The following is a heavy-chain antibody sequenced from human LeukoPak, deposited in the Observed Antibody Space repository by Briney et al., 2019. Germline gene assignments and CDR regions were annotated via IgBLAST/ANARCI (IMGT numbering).Heavy chain of an antibody. CDR2: INHSGST. CDR1: GGSFSGYY. CDR3: ARHLGDGYDFDY. Sequence: KPSETLSLTCAVYGGSFSGYYWSWIRQPPGKGLEWIGEINHSGSTNYNPSLKSRVTISVDTSKNQFSLKLSSVTAADTAVYYCARHLGDGYDFDYWGQGTLVTVSS. D-gene: IGHD5-12*01. V-gene: IGHV4-34*01. J-gene: IGHJ4*02.